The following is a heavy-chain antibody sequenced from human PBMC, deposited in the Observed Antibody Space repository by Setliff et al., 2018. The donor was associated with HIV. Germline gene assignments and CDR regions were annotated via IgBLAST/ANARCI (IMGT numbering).Heavy chain of an antibody. CDR3: ATSGFYDILTGPTPGAFDI. CDR2: MHPGSGNT. J-gene: IGHJ3*02. CDR1: GYTFSSDE. V-gene: IGHV1-8*01. Sequence: ASVKVSCKASGYTFSSDEIGWVRHVTGQGFEWMGWMHPGSGNTGFAAKFQGRVTMTRDTSTQTAYMELTSLGSEDTAMYYCATSGFYDILTGPTPGAFDIWGQGTLGTVSS. D-gene: IGHD3-9*01.